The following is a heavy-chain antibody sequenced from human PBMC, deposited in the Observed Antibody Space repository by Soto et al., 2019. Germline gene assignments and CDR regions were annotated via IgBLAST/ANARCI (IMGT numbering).Heavy chain of an antibody. Sequence: PGGSLRLSCVASGFNFNNYAMSWVRQAPGKGLEWVAAMSGVGGSIYYADSVKGRFTISRDNSKNTLFLQMSSLRAEDTAVYYCAKVGLYYYDSSGYSPPWGQGTLVTVSS. J-gene: IGHJ5*02. V-gene: IGHV3-23*01. CDR2: MSGVGGSI. CDR3: AKVGLYYYDSSGYSPP. CDR1: GFNFNNYA. D-gene: IGHD3-22*01.